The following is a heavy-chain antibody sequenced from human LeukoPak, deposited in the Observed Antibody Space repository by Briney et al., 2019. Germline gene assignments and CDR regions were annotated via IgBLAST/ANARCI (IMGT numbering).Heavy chain of an antibody. V-gene: IGHV3-30*02. CDR1: GFTFSSYG. D-gene: IGHD1-1*01. Sequence: GGSLRLSCAASGFTFSSYGMHWVRQAPGKGLEWVAFIRYDGSNKYYADSVKGRFTISRDNSKNTLYLQMNSLRGEDTAVYYCARCTTGKTFGSLREIKKSREIDYWGQGTLVTVSS. CDR3: ARCTTGKTFGSLREIKKSREIDY. CDR2: IRYDGSNK. J-gene: IGHJ4*02.